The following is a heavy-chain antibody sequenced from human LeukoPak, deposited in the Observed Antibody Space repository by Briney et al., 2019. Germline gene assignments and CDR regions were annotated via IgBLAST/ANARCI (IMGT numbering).Heavy chain of an antibody. CDR3: AKNCSSTSCYWNDAFDI. V-gene: IGHV4-38-2*01. CDR1: GYSISSGYY. J-gene: IGHJ3*02. CDR2: MYHSGST. Sequence: PSETLSLTCAVSGYSISSGYYWGWIRQPPGKGLEWIASMYHSGSTYYNPSLKSRVTISVDPSKNQFSLMLSSVTAADTAVYYCAKNCSSTSCYWNDAFDIWGQGTMVTVSS. D-gene: IGHD2-2*01.